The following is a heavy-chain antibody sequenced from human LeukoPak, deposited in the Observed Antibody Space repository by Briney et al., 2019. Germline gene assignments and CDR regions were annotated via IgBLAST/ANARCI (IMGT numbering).Heavy chain of an antibody. Sequence: GGSLRLSCAASGFTFSSYAMSWVRQAPGKGLEWVSAISGSGGSIYYADSVKGRFTISRDNSKNTLYLQMNSLRAEDTAVYYCAKVGAGTTVTYFDYWGQGTLVTVSS. CDR3: AKVGAGTTVTYFDY. D-gene: IGHD4-11*01. V-gene: IGHV3-23*01. J-gene: IGHJ4*02. CDR2: ISGSGGSI. CDR1: GFTFSSYA.